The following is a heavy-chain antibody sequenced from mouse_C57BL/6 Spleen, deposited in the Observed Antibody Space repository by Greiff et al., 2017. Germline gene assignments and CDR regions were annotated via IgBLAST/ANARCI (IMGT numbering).Heavy chain of an antibody. CDR1: GYTFTSYT. CDR2: IDPNSGGT. Sequence: VQLQQPGAELVKPGASVKLSCKASGYTFTSYTMHWVKQRPGRGLEWIGRIDPNSGGTKYNEKFKSKATLTVDKPSSTAYMQLSSLTSEDSAVYYCAKDYGSPYYYAMDYWGQGTSVTVSS. V-gene: IGHV1-72*01. CDR3: AKDYGSPYYYAMDY. J-gene: IGHJ4*01. D-gene: IGHD1-1*01.